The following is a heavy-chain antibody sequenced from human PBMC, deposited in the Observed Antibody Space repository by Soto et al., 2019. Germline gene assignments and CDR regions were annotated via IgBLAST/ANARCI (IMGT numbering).Heavy chain of an antibody. J-gene: IGHJ4*02. CDR2: ISGSGGST. Sequence: PGGSLRLSCTASGFIFGDYAMSWFRQAPGKGLEWVSTISGSGGSTYYADSVKGRFTISRDNSKNTLYLQMNSLRAEDTAVYYCAKDQGSSWYEIDYWGQGTLVTVSS. D-gene: IGHD6-13*01. V-gene: IGHV3-23*01. CDR3: AKDQGSSWYEIDY. CDR1: GFIFGDYA.